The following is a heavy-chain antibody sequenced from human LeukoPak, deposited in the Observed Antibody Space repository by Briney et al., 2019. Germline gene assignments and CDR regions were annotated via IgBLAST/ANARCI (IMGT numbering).Heavy chain of an antibody. J-gene: IGHJ4*02. CDR3: ARGEPPYSSSWYGIDY. D-gene: IGHD6-13*01. V-gene: IGHV3-66*01. CDR1: GFTVSNNY. Sequence: SGGSLRLSCAASGFTVSNNYMGWVRQAPRKGLEWVSFIYSGGETCYADSVKGRFTISRDNSKNTLFLQMNNLRAEDTAVYYCARGEPPYSSSWYGIDYWGQGALVTVSS. CDR2: IYSGGET.